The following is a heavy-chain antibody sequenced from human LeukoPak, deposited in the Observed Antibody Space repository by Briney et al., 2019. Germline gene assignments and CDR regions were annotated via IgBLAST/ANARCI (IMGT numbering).Heavy chain of an antibody. V-gene: IGHV1-46*01. CDR3: ATAYCGGDCIWFDP. CDR1: GYTFTSSY. D-gene: IGHD2-21*02. J-gene: IGHJ5*02. Sequence: ASVKVSCKASGYTFTSSYIHWVRQAPGQGLEWMGIINPSGGTTIYAQKFQGRVTMTEDTSTDTAYMELSSLRSEDTAVYYCATAYCGGDCIWFDPWGQGTLVTVSS. CDR2: INPSGGTT.